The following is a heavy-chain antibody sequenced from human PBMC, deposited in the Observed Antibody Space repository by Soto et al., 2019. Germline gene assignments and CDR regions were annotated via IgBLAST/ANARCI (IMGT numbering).Heavy chain of an antibody. V-gene: IGHV5-51*01. CDR1: GYDFNTNW. J-gene: IGHJ4*02. Sequence: ESLKISCRGSGYDFNTNWFGWVRQLPGRGLEWVGIMYPGDSDTRYNPSLQGHVTLSADVTVSTAFLQWRSLKTSDTGIYFCARLPRYCNKTSCYYADHWGQGTQVTVSS. CDR3: ARLPRYCNKTSCYYADH. D-gene: IGHD2-2*01. CDR2: MYPGDSDT.